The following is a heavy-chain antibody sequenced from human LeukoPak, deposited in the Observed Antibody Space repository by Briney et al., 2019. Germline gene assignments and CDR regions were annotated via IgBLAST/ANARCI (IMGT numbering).Heavy chain of an antibody. V-gene: IGHV3-21*01. CDR1: GFTFSSYS. CDR2: ISSSSSYI. D-gene: IGHD3-9*01. J-gene: IGHJ4*02. CDR3: ARERGVLRYFVD. Sequence: PGGSLRLSCAASGFTFSSYSMNWVRQAPGKGLEWVSSISSSSSYIYYADSVKGRFTISRDNAKNSLYLQMNSLRAEDTAVYYCARERGVLRYFVDWGQGTLVTVSS.